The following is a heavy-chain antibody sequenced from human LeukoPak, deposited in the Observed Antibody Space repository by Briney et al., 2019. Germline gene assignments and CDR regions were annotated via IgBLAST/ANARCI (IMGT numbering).Heavy chain of an antibody. CDR1: GGSINIGTYY. V-gene: IGHV4-61*02. Sequence: SQTLSLTCTVSGGSINIGTYYWSWIRQPAGKGLEWIGLIYTSGSTNYNPSLKSRVTISVDTSKNQFSLKLSSVTAADTAVYYCARDGSGAIHRYYYDSSGYLGAFDYWGQGTLVTVSS. D-gene: IGHD3-22*01. J-gene: IGHJ4*02. CDR2: IYTSGST. CDR3: ARDGSGAIHRYYYDSSGYLGAFDY.